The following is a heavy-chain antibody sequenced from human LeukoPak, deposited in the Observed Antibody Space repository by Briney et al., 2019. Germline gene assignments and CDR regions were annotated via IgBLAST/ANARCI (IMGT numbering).Heavy chain of an antibody. V-gene: IGHV4-31*03. CDR3: ARGDWNDSCFAY. CDR2: IYYSGNT. CDR1: GGSISSGGYY. J-gene: IGHJ4*02. Sequence: SETLSLTCTVSGGSISSGGYYWSWIRQHPGKGLEWIGYIYYSGNTYYNPSLKSRVSISVDTSKNQFSLRLSSVTGADTAVYYCARGDWNDSCFAYWGQGNLVTVSS. D-gene: IGHD1-1*01.